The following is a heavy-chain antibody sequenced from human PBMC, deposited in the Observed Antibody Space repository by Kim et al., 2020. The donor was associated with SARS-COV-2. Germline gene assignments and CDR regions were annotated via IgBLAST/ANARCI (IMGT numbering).Heavy chain of an antibody. CDR3: ARERAADT. CDR1: GTSITSNY. J-gene: IGHJ3*02. V-gene: IGHV4-59*01. Sequence: SETLSLDCAVSGTSITSNYWTWIRQTPGKGLEWLGCMHYSETTYYNSSLESRLTISMGTSRNQFSLKLTSVTSADTAVYFCARERAADTWGPGTMVTVSS. CDR2: MHYSETT. D-gene: IGHD6-25*01.